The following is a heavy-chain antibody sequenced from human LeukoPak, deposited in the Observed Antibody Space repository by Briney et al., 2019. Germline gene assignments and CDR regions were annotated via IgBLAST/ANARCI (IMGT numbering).Heavy chain of an antibody. CDR3: ARDYYYYMDV. CDR1: GGSISSGSYY. J-gene: IGHJ6*03. CDR2: IYTSGST. Sequence: PSETLSLTCTVSGGSISSGSYYWNWIRQPAGKGLERIGRIYTSGSTNHNPSLKSRVTISVDTSKNQFSLKLSSVTAADTAVYYCARDYYYYMDVWGKGTTVTVSS. V-gene: IGHV4-61*02.